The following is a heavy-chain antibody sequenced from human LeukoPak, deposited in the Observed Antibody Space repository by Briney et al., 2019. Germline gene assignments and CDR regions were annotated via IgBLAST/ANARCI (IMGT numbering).Heavy chain of an antibody. Sequence: SETLSLTCTVSGGSISNYYWSWIRQPPGKGLEWIGYIYYSGNTNYNPSLKSRVTISVNTSKNQFSLKLSSVTAADTAVYYCARSYSGYDYWGQGTLVTVSS. CDR1: GGSISNYY. V-gene: IGHV4-59*01. CDR3: ARSYSGYDY. D-gene: IGHD5-12*01. CDR2: IYYSGNT. J-gene: IGHJ4*02.